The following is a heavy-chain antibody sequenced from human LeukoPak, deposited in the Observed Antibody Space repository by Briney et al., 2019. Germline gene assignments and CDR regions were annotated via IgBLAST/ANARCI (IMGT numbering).Heavy chain of an antibody. CDR3: AKRKDGYGSIDY. CDR1: GFTFSSYA. J-gene: IGHJ4*02. CDR2: ISGSGDTT. V-gene: IGHV3-23*01. Sequence: GGSLRLSCVASGFTFSSYALSWVRQAPGKGLEWVSVISGSGDTTYYADSVKGRFTVSRDNSKLYLQMNSLRAADTAVYFCAKRKDGYGSIDYWGQGTLVTVSS. D-gene: IGHD3-10*01.